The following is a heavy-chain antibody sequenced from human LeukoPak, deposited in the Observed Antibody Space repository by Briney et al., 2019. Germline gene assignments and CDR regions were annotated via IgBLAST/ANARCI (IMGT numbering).Heavy chain of an antibody. CDR1: GASFSAYH. V-gene: IGHV4-4*07. Sequence: SETLSLTCSVSGASFSAYHWSWIRQPAGKGLEWIGRIYSSGRTNYIPSLKSRLTMSVDTSKNQFSLKLNSVTAADTAVYYCARDYSYPDYWGQGTLVTVSS. CDR2: IYSSGRT. J-gene: IGHJ4*02. D-gene: IGHD5-18*01. CDR3: ARDYSYPDY.